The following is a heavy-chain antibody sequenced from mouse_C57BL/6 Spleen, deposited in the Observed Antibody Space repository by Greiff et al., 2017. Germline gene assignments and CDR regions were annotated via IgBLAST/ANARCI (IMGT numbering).Heavy chain of an antibody. J-gene: IGHJ1*03. CDR3: ARGDYYGSSYRWYFDV. V-gene: IGHV1-82*01. Sequence: VQRVESGPELVKPGASVKISCKASGYAFSSSWMNWVKQRPGKGLEWIGRIYPGDGDTNYNGKFKGKATLTADKSSSTAYMQLSSLTSEDSAVYFCARGDYYGSSYRWYFDVWGTGTTVTVSS. CDR2: IYPGDGDT. CDR1: GYAFSSSW. D-gene: IGHD1-1*01.